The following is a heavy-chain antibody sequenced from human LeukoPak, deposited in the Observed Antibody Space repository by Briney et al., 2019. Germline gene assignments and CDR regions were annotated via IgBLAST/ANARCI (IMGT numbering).Heavy chain of an antibody. CDR1: GGSISSYY. Sequence: PSETLSLTCTVSGGSISSYYWSWIRQPPGKGLEWIGYIYYSGSTNYNPSLKSRVTISVDTSKNQFSLKLSSVTAADTAVYYCARASGGWFGEFYHPFDYWGQGTLVTVSS. V-gene: IGHV4-59*01. D-gene: IGHD3-10*01. CDR3: ARASGGWFGEFYHPFDY. CDR2: IYYSGST. J-gene: IGHJ4*02.